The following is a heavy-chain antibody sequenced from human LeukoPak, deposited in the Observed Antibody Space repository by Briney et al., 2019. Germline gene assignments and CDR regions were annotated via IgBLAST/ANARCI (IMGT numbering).Heavy chain of an antibody. J-gene: IGHJ6*02. Sequence: PGGSLRLSCAASGFTFSGSAMHWVRQASGKGLEWVGRIRSKANSYATAYAASVKGRFTISRDDSKNTAYLQMNSLKTEDTAVYYCTRHQGFRLVQSGYYYYGMDVWGQGTTVTVSS. CDR1: GFTFSGSA. CDR2: IRSKANSYAT. D-gene: IGHD6-19*01. V-gene: IGHV3-73*01. CDR3: TRHQGFRLVQSGYYYYGMDV.